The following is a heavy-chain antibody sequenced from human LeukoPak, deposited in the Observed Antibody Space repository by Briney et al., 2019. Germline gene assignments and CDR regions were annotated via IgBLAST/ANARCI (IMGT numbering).Heavy chain of an antibody. D-gene: IGHD6-19*01. CDR1: GFTLTSYG. Sequence: PGGSLRLSCAVSGFTLTSYGMHWVRQAPGKGLEWVSYISSSSSTIYYADSVKGRFTISRDNAKNSLYLQMNSLRDEDTAVYYCARDPIPGYSSGWYEWGQGTLVTVSS. CDR2: ISSSSSTI. J-gene: IGHJ4*02. V-gene: IGHV3-48*02. CDR3: ARDPIPGYSSGWYE.